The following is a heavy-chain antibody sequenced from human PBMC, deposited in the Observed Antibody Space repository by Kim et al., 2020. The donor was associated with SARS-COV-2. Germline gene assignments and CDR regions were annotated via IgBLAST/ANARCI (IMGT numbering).Heavy chain of an antibody. CDR2: ISYDGSNK. Sequence: GGSLRLSCAASGFTFSSYAMHWVRQAPGKGLEWVAVISYDGSNKYYADSVKGRFTVSRDYSKNTLYLQMNSLRAEDTAVYYCARDAEPYYDILTGSDYWGPGSPLTVSS. CDR1: GFTFSSYA. D-gene: IGHD3-9*01. CDR3: ARDAEPYYDILTGSDY. J-gene: IGHJ4*02. V-gene: IGHV3-30-3*01.